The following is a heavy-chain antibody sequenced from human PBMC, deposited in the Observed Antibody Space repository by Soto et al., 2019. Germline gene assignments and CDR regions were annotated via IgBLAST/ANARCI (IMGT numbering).Heavy chain of an antibody. V-gene: IGHV1-69*01. CDR2: IIPIFGTA. J-gene: IGHJ6*02. CDR3: ASSGVVVVASTRPYYYGMDV. Sequence: QVQLVQSGAEVKKPGSSVKVSCKASGGTFSSYAISWVRQAPGQGLEWMGGIIPIFGTANYAQKFKGRVTITADESTSTAYMERSSLRSEDTAVYYCASSGVVVVASTRPYYYGMDVWGQGTTVTVSS. D-gene: IGHD2-15*01. CDR1: GGTFSSYA.